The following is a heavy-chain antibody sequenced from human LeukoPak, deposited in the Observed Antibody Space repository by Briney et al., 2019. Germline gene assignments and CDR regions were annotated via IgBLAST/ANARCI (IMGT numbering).Heavy chain of an antibody. CDR2: LSGSGITT. CDR1: GFTFDDYA. V-gene: IGHV3-23*01. D-gene: IGHD6-19*01. CDR3: AKGIYSSGWSYFDY. J-gene: IGHJ4*01. Sequence: EGSLRLSCAASGFTFDDYAMHWVRQAPGKGLEWVSTLSGSGITTHYADSVKGRFTISRDNSKNTLYLQMNSLRAEDTAVYYCAKGIYSSGWSYFDYWGHGTLVTVSS.